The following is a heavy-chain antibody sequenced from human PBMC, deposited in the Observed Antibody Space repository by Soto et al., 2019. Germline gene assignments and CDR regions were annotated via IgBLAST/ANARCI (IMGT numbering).Heavy chain of an antibody. CDR1: VLSFENFG. D-gene: IGHD2-21*01. V-gene: IGHV3-23*01. CDR2: ISGSGFKK. CDR3: AKNQGDELVTLDTVDSLDT. J-gene: IGHJ5*02. Sequence: GESXGLACSSSVLSFENFGRVVVRHAPGEGLEWISSISGSGFKKYYADSVKGRFTISRDNSKSTVYLELNNLSAEDTAVSHCAKNQGDELVTLDTVDSLDTWGQGSVVKVYS.